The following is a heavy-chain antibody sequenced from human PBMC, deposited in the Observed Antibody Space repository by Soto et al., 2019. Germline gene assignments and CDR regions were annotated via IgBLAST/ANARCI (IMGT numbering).Heavy chain of an antibody. D-gene: IGHD2-8*01. CDR1: GFTFSSYG. J-gene: IGHJ6*02. V-gene: IGHV3-33*01. CDR3: ARRYCTNGVCYPPYYYGMDV. CDR2: IWYDGSNK. Sequence: QVQLVESGGGVVQPGRSLRLSCAASGFTFSSYGMHWVRQAPGKGLEWVAVIWYDGSNKYYADSVKGRFTISRDNSKNTLYLQMNSLRAGDTAVYYCARRYCTNGVCYPPYYYGMDVWGQGTTVTVSS.